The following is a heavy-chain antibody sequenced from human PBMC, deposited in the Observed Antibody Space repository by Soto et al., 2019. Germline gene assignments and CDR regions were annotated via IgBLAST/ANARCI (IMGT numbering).Heavy chain of an antibody. CDR2: ISAYNGNT. Sequence: KGPAASVKVSCKASGYTFTSYGISWVRQAPGQGLEWMGWISAYNGNTNYAQKLQGRVTMTTDTSTSTAYMELRSLRSDDTAVYYCARGSGSYFRVILGWFDPWGQGTLVTVSS. V-gene: IGHV1-18*01. J-gene: IGHJ5*02. D-gene: IGHD3-10*01. CDR3: ARGSGSYFRVILGWFDP. CDR1: GYTFTSYG.